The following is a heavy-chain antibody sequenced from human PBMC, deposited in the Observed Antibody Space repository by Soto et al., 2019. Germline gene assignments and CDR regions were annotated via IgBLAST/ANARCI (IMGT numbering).Heavy chain of an antibody. CDR3: ARSPSRQLVVSYYYYYMDV. V-gene: IGHV1-46*03. J-gene: IGHJ6*03. CDR1: GYTFTSYY. D-gene: IGHD6-13*01. Sequence: QVQLVQSGAEVKKPGASVKVSCKASGYTFTSYYMHWVRQAPGQGLEWMGIINPSGGSTSYAQKFQGRVTMTRDTSTSTVYMELSSLRSEDTAVYYCARSPSRQLVVSYYYYYMDVWGKGTTVTVSS. CDR2: INPSGGST.